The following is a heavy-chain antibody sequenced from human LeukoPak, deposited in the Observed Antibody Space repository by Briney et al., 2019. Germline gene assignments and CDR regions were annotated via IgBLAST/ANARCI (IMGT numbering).Heavy chain of an antibody. D-gene: IGHD3-22*01. V-gene: IGHV3-21*01. CDR1: GFTFSSYS. CDR3: ARAVPSTYYYDSSGYPDY. CDR2: ISSSSGYI. J-gene: IGHJ4*02. Sequence: PGGSLRLSCAASGFTFSSYSMNWVRQAPGKGLEWVSSISSSSGYIYYADSVKGRFTISRDNAKNSLYLQMNSLRAEDTAVYYCARAVPSTYYYDSSGYPDYWDQGTLVTVSS.